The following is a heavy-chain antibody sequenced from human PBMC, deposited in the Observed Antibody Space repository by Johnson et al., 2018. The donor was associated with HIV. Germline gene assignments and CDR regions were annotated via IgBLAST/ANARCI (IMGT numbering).Heavy chain of an antibody. J-gene: IGHJ3*02. CDR3: ARGVYSSSWYGAFDI. CDR2: ISYDGSNK. CDR1: GFTFRTFP. D-gene: IGHD6-13*01. V-gene: IGHV3-30*14. Sequence: VQLVESGGGVVQPGRSLRLSCAASGFTFRTFPMHWVRQAPGKGLEWMAFISYDGSNKYYADSVKGRFTISRDNSKNTLYLQMNSLRAEDTAVYYCARGVYSSSWYGAFDIWGQGTMVTVSS.